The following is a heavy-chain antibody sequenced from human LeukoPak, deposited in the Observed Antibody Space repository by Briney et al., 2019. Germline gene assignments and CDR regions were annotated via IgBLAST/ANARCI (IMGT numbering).Heavy chain of an antibody. CDR1: GFTVSSDY. D-gene: IGHD6-6*01. Sequence: GGSLRPSCAASGFTVSSDYMSWVRQAPGKGLEWVSLIYSGGSTYYADSVKGRFTISRDNSKNTLYLQMNSLRAEDTAVYYCARDRLGSNSNWGQGTLVTVSS. CDR2: IYSGGST. J-gene: IGHJ4*02. V-gene: IGHV3-53*01. CDR3: ARDRLGSNSN.